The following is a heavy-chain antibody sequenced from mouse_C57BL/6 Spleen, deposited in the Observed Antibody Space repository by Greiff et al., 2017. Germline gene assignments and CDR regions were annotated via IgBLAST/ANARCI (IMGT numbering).Heavy chain of an antibody. CDR3: GRGYSSSYDYAMEG. CDR1: GFNIKNTY. D-gene: IGHD1-1*01. Sequence: VQLKQSVAELVRPGASVKLSCTASGFNIKNTYMHWVKQRPEQGLEWIGRIDPANGNTKYAPKFQGKATITADTSSNTAYLQLSSLTSEDSAIYCCGRGYSSSYDYAMEGWGQGTSVTVSS. J-gene: IGHJ4*01. V-gene: IGHV14-3*01. CDR2: IDPANGNT.